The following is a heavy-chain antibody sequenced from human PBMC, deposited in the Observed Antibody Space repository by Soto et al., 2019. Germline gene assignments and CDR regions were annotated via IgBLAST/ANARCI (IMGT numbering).Heavy chain of an antibody. V-gene: IGHV4-34*01. D-gene: IGHD2-8*01. CDR3: ARRGYCTNGVCYYGMDV. Sequence: PSETLSLTCAIYGGSFSGYYWSWLRQPPGKGLEWIGEINHSGSTNYNPSLKSRVTISVDKSKNQFSLKLSSVTAADTAVYYCARRGYCTNGVCYYGMDVWGQGTTVTVSS. CDR1: GGSFSGYY. J-gene: IGHJ6*02. CDR2: INHSGST.